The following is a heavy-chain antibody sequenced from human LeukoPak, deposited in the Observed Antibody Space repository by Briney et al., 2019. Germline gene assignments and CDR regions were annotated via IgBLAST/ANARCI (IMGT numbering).Heavy chain of an antibody. CDR1: GFTFSSYA. J-gene: IGHJ4*02. V-gene: IGHV3-23*01. Sequence: GGSLRLSCAASGFTFSSYAMSWVRLAPGKGLEWVSTITTSDGNTYYADSVKGRFTVSRDNSKNTLFLQMNSLRAEDTAVYYCAKDGGLWVSAHWGDSWGRGTLVTVSS. D-gene: IGHD7-27*01. CDR3: AKDGGLWVSAHWGDS. CDR2: ITTSDGNT.